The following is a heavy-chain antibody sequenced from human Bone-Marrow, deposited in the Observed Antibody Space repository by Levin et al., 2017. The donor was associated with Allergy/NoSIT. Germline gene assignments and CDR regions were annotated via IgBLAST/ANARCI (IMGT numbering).Heavy chain of an antibody. J-gene: IGHJ6*02. V-gene: IGHV3-30*03. Sequence: GESLKISCAASGYSISGYAMHWVRQAPGKGLEWLAVISYDGVNIYYAHSVKGRFTISRDNSQNTLYLQMNRLRPEDTAVYYCASAGYYDRSNDRPNYYYGMDVWGQGTTVTVSS. CDR1: GYSISGYA. CDR3: ASAGYYDRSNDRPNYYYGMDV. CDR2: ISYDGVNI. D-gene: IGHD3-16*01.